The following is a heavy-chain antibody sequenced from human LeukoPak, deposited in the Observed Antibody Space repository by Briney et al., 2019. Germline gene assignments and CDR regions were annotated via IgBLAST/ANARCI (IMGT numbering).Heavy chain of an antibody. D-gene: IGHD6-13*01. V-gene: IGHV4-4*07. CDR2: IYTSGST. J-gene: IGHJ6*02. CDR1: GGSISSYY. CDR3: ARDKPPDSSWYGLGYYYYGMDV. Sequence: SETLSLTCTVSGGSISSYYWSWIRQPAGKGLEWIGRIYTSGSTNYNPSLKSRVTMSVDTSKNQFSLKLSSVTAADTAVYYCARDKPPDSSWYGLGYYYYGMDVWGQGTTVTVSS.